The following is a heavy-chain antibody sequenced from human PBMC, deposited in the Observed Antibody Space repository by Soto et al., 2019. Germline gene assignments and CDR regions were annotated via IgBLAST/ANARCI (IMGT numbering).Heavy chain of an antibody. J-gene: IGHJ4*02. CDR3: ANVGSSSFALDY. D-gene: IGHD2-2*01. CDR2: ISNTGSTS. V-gene: IGHV3-23*01. Sequence: PGGSLRLSCAASGFTFSSFAMSWVRQAPGKGLEWVSTISNTGSTSYYADSVKGRFTISRDSSKNTLYLQMNSLRAEDTAVYYCANVGSSSFALDYWGQGTLVTVSS. CDR1: GFTFSSFA.